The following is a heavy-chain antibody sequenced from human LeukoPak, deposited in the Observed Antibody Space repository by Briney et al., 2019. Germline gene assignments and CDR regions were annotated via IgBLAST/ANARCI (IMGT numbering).Heavy chain of an antibody. J-gene: IGHJ4*02. CDR3: ARVSVGATKMGFYFDY. Sequence: SETLSLTCTVSGGSISSYYWSWIRQPPGKGLEWIGRIYTSGSTNYNPSLKSRVTMSVDTSKNQFSLKLSSVTAADTAVYYCARVSVGATKMGFYFDYWGQGTLVTVSS. CDR2: IYTSGST. CDR1: GGSISSYY. D-gene: IGHD1-26*01. V-gene: IGHV4-4*07.